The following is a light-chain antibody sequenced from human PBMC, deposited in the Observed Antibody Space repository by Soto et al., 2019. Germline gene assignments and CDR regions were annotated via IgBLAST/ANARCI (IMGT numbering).Light chain of an antibody. CDR2: DVS. Sequence: QSALTQPASVSGSPGQSITISCTGTSSDVGGYNYVSWYQQHPGKAPKLMICDVSNRPSGVSNRFSGSKSGNTASLTISGLQAEDEADYYCSSYTCSSSVVFGGGTKLTVL. J-gene: IGLJ2*01. V-gene: IGLV2-14*01. CDR1: SSDVGGYNY. CDR3: SSYTCSSSVV.